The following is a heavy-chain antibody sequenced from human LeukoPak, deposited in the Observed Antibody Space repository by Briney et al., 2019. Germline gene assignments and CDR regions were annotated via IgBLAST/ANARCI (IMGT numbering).Heavy chain of an antibody. CDR2: INREGNEK. Sequence: PGGFLRLSCATFGFAFSDYWMTWVRQVPGKGLEWVANINREGNEKYYVDSVKGRFTISRDNAKNSVDLQMDSLRVEDTAVYYCARVGTWELQRVFDFWGQGTLVTVSS. CDR1: GFAFSDYW. J-gene: IGHJ4*02. CDR3: ARVGTWELQRVFDF. V-gene: IGHV3-7*01. D-gene: IGHD1-26*01.